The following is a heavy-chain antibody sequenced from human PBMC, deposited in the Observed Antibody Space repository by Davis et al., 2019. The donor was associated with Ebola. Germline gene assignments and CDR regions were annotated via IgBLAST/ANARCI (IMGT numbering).Heavy chain of an antibody. CDR2: ISFDGTDT. CDR3: AKAKDFWSGYYLDQDY. Sequence: GGSLRLSCEVSGFTFSDHGMHWVRQAPGKGLEWVALISFDGTDTFYADSVKGRFTISRANSKNTLFLQMNSLRVEDTALYYCAKAKDFWSGYYLDQDYWGQGTLVTVSS. V-gene: IGHV3-30*18. CDR1: GFTFSDHG. J-gene: IGHJ4*02. D-gene: IGHD3-3*01.